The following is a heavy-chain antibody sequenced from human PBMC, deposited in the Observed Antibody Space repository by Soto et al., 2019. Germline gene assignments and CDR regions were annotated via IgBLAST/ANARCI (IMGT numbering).Heavy chain of an antibody. CDR2: IWYDGSNK. CDR3: ARGYDFWSGSPLDY. CDR1: GFTFSSYG. D-gene: IGHD3-3*01. V-gene: IGHV3-33*01. Sequence: SLRLSCAASGFTFSSYGMHWVRQAPGKGLEWVAVIWYDGSNKYYADSVKGRFTISRDNSKNTLYLQMNSLRAEDTAVYYCARGYDFWSGSPLDYWGQGTLVTVSS. J-gene: IGHJ4*02.